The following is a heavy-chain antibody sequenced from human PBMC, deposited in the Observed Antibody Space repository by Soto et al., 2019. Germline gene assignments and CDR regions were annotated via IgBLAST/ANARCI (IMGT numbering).Heavy chain of an antibody. J-gene: IGHJ5*02. CDR3: ARSTQGYCSSTRCYSVWFDL. Sequence: GESLKISCKGSGYSFTSYWIVWVRQMPGKGLEWMGIIYPDDSDTRYSPSFQGQVTISADKSISTAYLQWSGLKASDTAMYYCARSTQGYCSSTRCYSVWFDLWGQGTLVTVSS. CDR2: IYPDDSDT. D-gene: IGHD2-2*01. CDR1: GYSFTSYW. V-gene: IGHV5-51*01.